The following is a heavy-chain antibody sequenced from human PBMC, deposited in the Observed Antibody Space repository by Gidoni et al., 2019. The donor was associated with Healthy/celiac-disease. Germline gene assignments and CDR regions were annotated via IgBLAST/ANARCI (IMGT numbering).Heavy chain of an antibody. Sequence: EVQLVESGGGLVQPGRSLSLSCAASGFTFDDYAMHWVRQAPGKGMEWVSGISWNSGSIGYADSVKGRFTISRDNAKNSLYLQMNSLRAEDTALYYCAKDRYSSSWDYYYGMDVWGQGTTVTVSS. D-gene: IGHD6-13*01. CDR1: GFTFDDYA. V-gene: IGHV3-9*01. J-gene: IGHJ6*02. CDR3: AKDRYSSSWDYYYGMDV. CDR2: ISWNSGSI.